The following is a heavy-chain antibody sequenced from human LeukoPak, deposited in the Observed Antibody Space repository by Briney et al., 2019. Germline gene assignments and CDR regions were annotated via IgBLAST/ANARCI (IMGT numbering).Heavy chain of an antibody. CDR3: ARGRYNSKADFDY. CDR2: IHSSGNI. J-gene: IGHJ4*02. V-gene: IGHV4-39*07. Sequence: SETLSLTCTVFGDSISSSDYYWGWIRQPPGKGLEWIGSIHSSGNIYYNPSLKSRVTISLDTSNNQFSLRLFSVSAADTAVYYCARGRYNSKADFDYWGQGTLVTVSS. D-gene: IGHD3-16*02. CDR1: GDSISSSDYY.